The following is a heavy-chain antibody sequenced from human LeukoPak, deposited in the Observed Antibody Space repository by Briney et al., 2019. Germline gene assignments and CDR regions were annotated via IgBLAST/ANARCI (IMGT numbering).Heavy chain of an antibody. V-gene: IGHV3-7*01. Sequence: PGGSLRLSCEASGFTFRSYWMSWVRQAPGKGLEWVANIKEDGSNKYYADSVKGRFTISRDNSKNTLYLQMNSLRAEDTAVYYCAKGDLWRAYDFWSGYGAQFDYWGQGTLVTVSS. J-gene: IGHJ4*02. CDR1: GFTFRSYW. CDR3: AKGDLWRAYDFWSGYGAQFDY. CDR2: IKEDGSNK. D-gene: IGHD3-3*01.